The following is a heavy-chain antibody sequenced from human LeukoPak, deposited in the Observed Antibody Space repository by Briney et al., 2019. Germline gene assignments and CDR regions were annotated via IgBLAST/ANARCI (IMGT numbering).Heavy chain of an antibody. V-gene: IGHV3-64*01. CDR2: ISSNGGIT. Sequence: PGGSLRLSCAASGFSFSNYAMHWVRQAPGKGLEFVSSISSNGGITYYGNSMEGRFIISRDNSKNTLYLQMGSLRAEDMAVYYCARQRRSGYANFDYWGQGTLVTVSS. CDR1: GFSFSNYA. D-gene: IGHD5-12*01. CDR3: ARQRRSGYANFDY. J-gene: IGHJ4*02.